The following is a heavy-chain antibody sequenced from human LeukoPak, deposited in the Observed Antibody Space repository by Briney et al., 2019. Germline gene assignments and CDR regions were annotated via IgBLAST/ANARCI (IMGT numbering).Heavy chain of an antibody. CDR1: GGSISSGGYY. J-gene: IGHJ6*02. CDR2: IYYSGST. CDR3: ARDSPAAYYYYGMDV. D-gene: IGHD2-15*01. Sequence: ASETLSLTCTVSGGSISSGGYYWSWIRQHPGKGLEWIGYIYYSGSTYYNPSLKSRVTISVDTSKDQFSLKLSSVTAADTAVYYCARDSPAAYYYYGMDVWGQGTTVTVSS. V-gene: IGHV4-31*03.